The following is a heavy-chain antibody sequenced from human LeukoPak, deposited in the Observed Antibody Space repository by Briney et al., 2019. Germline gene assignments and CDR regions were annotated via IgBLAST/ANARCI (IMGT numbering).Heavy chain of an antibody. CDR1: GFTFSSYA. D-gene: IGHD6-13*01. V-gene: IGHV3-23*01. CDR3: AKPLMRGSWYSGFDY. Sequence: GGSLRRSCAASGFTFSSYAMSWVRQAPGKGLEWVSAISGSGGSTYYADSVKGRFTISRDNSKNTLYLQMNSLRAEDTAVYYCAKPLMRGSWYSGFDYWGQGTLVTVSS. J-gene: IGHJ4*02. CDR2: ISGSGGST.